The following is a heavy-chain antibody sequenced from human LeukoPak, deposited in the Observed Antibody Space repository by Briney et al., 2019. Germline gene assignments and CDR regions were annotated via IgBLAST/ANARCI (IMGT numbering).Heavy chain of an antibody. J-gene: IGHJ4*02. Sequence: ASAKVSCKASGYTFTSYYMHWVRQAPGQGLEWMGIINPSGGSTSYAQKFQGRVTMTRDMSTSTVYMELSSLRSEDTAVYYCARRGSAAGRGGDCLDYWGQGTLVTVSS. CDR2: INPSGGST. V-gene: IGHV1-46*01. CDR3: ARRGSAAGRGGDCLDY. CDR1: GYTFTSYY. D-gene: IGHD2-21*02.